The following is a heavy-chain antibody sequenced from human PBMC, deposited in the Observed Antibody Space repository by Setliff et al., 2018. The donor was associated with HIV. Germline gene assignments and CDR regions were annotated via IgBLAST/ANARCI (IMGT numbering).Heavy chain of an antibody. CDR3: AGSVARDYWYFGH. Sequence: PSETLSLTCTVSGDSFNNYHCRWIRQPPGEELEFLGFVHSRGSPIYNPSLKSRVKISADTSNNQFSLNLTSVIAADTAAYYCAGSVARDYWYFGHWGRGSLVAVSS. J-gene: IGHJ2*01. D-gene: IGHD6-6*01. CDR2: VHSRGSP. CDR1: GDSFNNYH. V-gene: IGHV4-59*01.